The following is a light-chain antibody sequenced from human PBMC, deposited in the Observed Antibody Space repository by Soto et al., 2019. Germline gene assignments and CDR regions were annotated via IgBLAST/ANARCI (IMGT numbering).Light chain of an antibody. CDR2: QAS. CDR1: QSIGYW. Sequence: DIQMTQSPSTLSASVGDRVTITCRASQSIGYWLAWYQQKPGKAPNLLIYQASSLATGVPSRFSGSGSGTEFTLTISRLQPDDFANYYCQQYNSVSQTFGQGTKVEIK. J-gene: IGKJ1*01. CDR3: QQYNSVSQT. V-gene: IGKV1-5*03.